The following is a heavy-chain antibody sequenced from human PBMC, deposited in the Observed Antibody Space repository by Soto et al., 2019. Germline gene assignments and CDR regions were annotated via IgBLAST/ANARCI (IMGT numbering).Heavy chain of an antibody. CDR2: IYYSGST. D-gene: IGHD4-17*01. J-gene: IGHJ3*02. CDR1: GGSISSSSYY. CDR3: ARPSDYGDYEYAFDI. V-gene: IGHV4-39*01. Sequence: SETLSLTCTVSGGSISSSSYYWGWIRQPPGKGLEWIGSIYYSGSTYYNPSLKSRVTISVDTSKNQFSLKLSSVTAADTAVYYCARPSDYGDYEYAFDIWGQGTMVTVSS.